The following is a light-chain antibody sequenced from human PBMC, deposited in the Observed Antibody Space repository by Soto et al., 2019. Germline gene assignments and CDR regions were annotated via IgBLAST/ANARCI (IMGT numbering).Light chain of an antibody. V-gene: IGKV4-1*01. Sequence: DIVMTQSPDSLAVSLGERATINCTSSQSVLYSSNNKNYLVWYQQKPGQPPKLLLYWASTRESGVPDRFSGSGSGTDFTLTISSLQAEDFAVYYCQQYGSSPPITFGQGTRLEIK. CDR3: QQYGSSPPIT. J-gene: IGKJ5*01. CDR1: QSVLYSSNNKNY. CDR2: WAS.